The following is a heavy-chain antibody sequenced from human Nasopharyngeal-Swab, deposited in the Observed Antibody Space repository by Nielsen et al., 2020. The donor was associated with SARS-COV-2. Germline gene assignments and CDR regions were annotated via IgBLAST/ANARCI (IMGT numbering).Heavy chain of an antibody. CDR1: GGSISSYY. D-gene: IGHD1-26*01. CDR3: ARGRELFNYYYYGMDV. CDR2: IYYSGST. J-gene: IGHJ6*02. Sequence: SETLFLTCTVSGGSISSYYWSWIRQSPGKGLEWIGYIYYSGSTNYNPSLKSRLTISVDTSKNQFSLKLSSVTAADTAVYYCARGRELFNYYYYGMDVWGQGTTVTVSS. V-gene: IGHV4-59*01.